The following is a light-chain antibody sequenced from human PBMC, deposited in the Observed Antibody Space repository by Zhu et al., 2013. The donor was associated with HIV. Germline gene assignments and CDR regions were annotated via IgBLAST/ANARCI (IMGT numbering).Light chain of an antibody. CDR1: QSLLDSDDGNTY. V-gene: IGKV2-28*01. CDR3: MQALQTPLT. Sequence: DIVMTQTPLSLPVTPGEPASISCRSSQSLLDSDDGNTYLDWYLQKPGQSPQLLIYLGSNQASGVPDRFSGSGSGTDFTLKISRVEAEDVGVYYCMQALQTPLTFGGGTKVEDQT. J-gene: IGKJ4*01. CDR2: LGS.